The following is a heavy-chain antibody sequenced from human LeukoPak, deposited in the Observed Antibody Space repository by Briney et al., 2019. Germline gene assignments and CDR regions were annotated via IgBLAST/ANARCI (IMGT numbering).Heavy chain of an antibody. V-gene: IGHV4-34*01. Sequence: SETLSLTCAVYGGSFSPYYWTWIRQPPGKGLEWIGEINHSGSTNYNPSLKSRVTISVDTSKNQFSLKLTSVTAADTAVYYCARIVVVVAATRRGRWFDPWGQGTLVTVSS. CDR2: INHSGST. CDR1: GGSFSPYY. CDR3: ARIVVVVAATRRGRWFDP. D-gene: IGHD2-15*01. J-gene: IGHJ5*02.